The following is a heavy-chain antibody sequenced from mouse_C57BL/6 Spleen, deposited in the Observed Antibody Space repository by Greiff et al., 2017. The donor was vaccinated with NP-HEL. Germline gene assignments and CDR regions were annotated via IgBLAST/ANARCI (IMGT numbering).Heavy chain of an antibody. Sequence: LKESGPELVKPGASVKISCKASGYSFTGYYMNWVKQSPEKSLEWIGEINPSTGGTTYNQKFKAKATLTVDKSSSTAYMQLKSLTSEDSAVYYCARYGDYAFDYWGQGTTLTVSS. CDR2: INPSTGGT. CDR3: ARYGDYAFDY. CDR1: GYSFTGYY. J-gene: IGHJ2*01. V-gene: IGHV1-42*01. D-gene: IGHD1-1*02.